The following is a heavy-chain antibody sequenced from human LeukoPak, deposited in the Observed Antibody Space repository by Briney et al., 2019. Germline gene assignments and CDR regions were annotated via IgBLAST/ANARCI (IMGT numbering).Heavy chain of an antibody. J-gene: IGHJ4*02. CDR3: ARDKAGGNSI. Sequence: SETLSLTCAVYGGSFSGYYWSWIRQPPGKGLEWIGEINHSGSTNYNPSLKSRVTISVDTSKNQFSLKLSSVTAADTAVYYCARDKAGGNSIWGQGTLVTVSS. CDR2: INHSGST. CDR1: GGSFSGYY. D-gene: IGHD4-23*01. V-gene: IGHV4-34*01.